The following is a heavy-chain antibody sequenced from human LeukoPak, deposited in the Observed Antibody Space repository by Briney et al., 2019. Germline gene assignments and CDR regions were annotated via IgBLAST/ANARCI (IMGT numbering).Heavy chain of an antibody. CDR1: GYTFTSYY. J-gene: IGHJ6*02. CDR3: ARELYAAAAFLTHRPFYYYYYGMDV. D-gene: IGHD2/OR15-2a*01. V-gene: IGHV1-46*01. Sequence: ASVKVSCKASGYTFTSYYMHWVRQAPGQGLEWMGIINPSGGSTSYAQKFQGRVTMTRDTSTSTVYMELSSLRSEDTAVYYCARELYAAAAFLTHRPFYYYYYGMDVWGQGTTVTVSS. CDR2: INPSGGST.